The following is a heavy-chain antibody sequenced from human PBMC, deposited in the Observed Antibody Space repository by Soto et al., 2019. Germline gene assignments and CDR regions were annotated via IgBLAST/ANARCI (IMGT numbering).Heavy chain of an antibody. D-gene: IGHD1-26*01. Sequence: QAQLVQSGAEVKKPGASVKVSCKASGYTFTGYDINWVRQATGQGLEWMGWMNPNSGNTGYAQNFQGRVTMTRDNSITTAYMELTSLRDDDSAVYYCAGEKVGTTGIDFWGQGTLVTVYS. CDR3: AGEKVGTTGIDF. J-gene: IGHJ4*02. V-gene: IGHV1-8*01. CDR1: GYTFTGYD. CDR2: MNPNSGNT.